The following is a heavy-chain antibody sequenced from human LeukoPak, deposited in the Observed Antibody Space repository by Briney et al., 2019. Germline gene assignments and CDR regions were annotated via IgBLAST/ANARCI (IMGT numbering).Heavy chain of an antibody. Sequence: GGSLRLSCAASGFTFSSYGMHWVRQAPDKGLEWVAVISYDGSNKNYADSVKGRFTIPRDNSKNTLYLQMNSLRAEDTAVYYCAKDGAWGLLTSNYFDYWGQGTLVTVSS. CDR2: ISYDGSNK. CDR1: GFTFSSYG. J-gene: IGHJ4*02. V-gene: IGHV3-30*18. CDR3: AKDGAWGLLTSNYFDY. D-gene: IGHD1-26*01.